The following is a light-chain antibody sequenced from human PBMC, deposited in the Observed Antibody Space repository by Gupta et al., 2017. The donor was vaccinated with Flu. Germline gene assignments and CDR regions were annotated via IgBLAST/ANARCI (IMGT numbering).Light chain of an antibody. CDR3: TTWDDSLNGVV. Sequence: QSELTQPPSASGTPGQSVTISCSGSSSNIGSNTVNWYQQLPGTAPKLLIYGNYQRPSRVPDRFYGSKSGTSASLAISGLQSEDEADYYCTTWDDSLNGVVFGGGTKVTVL. CDR1: SSNIGSNT. J-gene: IGLJ2*01. V-gene: IGLV1-44*01. CDR2: GNY.